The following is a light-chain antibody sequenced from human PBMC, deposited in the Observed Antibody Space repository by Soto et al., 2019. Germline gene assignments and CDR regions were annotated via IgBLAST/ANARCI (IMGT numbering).Light chain of an antibody. J-gene: IGKJ1*01. CDR1: QSVGIN. CDR3: QQYNDWPRT. V-gene: IGKV3-15*01. CDR2: GAS. Sequence: EVVMTQSPAILSVSPGERATLSCRASQSVGINVAWYQQKPGQAPRLLIYGASTRATRSPDRFSTSGSATEFTLTISSLLSEDFAVYYCQQYNDWPRTFGQGTKVDIK.